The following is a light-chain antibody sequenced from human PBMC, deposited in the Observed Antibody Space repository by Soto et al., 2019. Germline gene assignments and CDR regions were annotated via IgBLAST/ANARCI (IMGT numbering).Light chain of an antibody. CDR2: AAS. CDR1: QGISSW. J-gene: IGKJ4*01. V-gene: IGKV1-12*01. CDR3: QQANSFSLT. Sequence: DIQMTQTQSSVCASVGDRVSITCRASQGISSWLAWYPQKPGKAPKLLIYAASSLQSGVPSRFSGSVSGTDFTLTISSLQPEDFATYYCQQANSFSLTFGGGTKV.